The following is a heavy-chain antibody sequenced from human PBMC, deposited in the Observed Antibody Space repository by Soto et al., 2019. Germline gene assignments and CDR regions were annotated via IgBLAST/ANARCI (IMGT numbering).Heavy chain of an antibody. V-gene: IGHV3-30*18. D-gene: IGHD3-22*01. CDR1: GFTFSRNA. J-gene: IGHJ3*01. CDR2: ISYDGGNE. CDR3: AKSLQFYVSTGYYTNDAIDL. Sequence: LSCGASGFTFSRNAMHWVRQAPGKGLGWVAVISYDGGNEYYADSVKGRFTISRDNSKNTLYLQMNSLRAEDTAVYYCAKSLQFYVSTGYYTNDAIDLRGQGTMVTLSS.